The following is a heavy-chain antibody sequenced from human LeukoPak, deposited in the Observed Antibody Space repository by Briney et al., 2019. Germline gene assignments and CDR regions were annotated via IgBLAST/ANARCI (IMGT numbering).Heavy chain of an antibody. CDR3: ARDSITIFGVVINGLPNWLDP. D-gene: IGHD3-3*01. Sequence: ASVKVSCKASGYTFTSYGISWVRQAPGQGLEWMGWISAYNGNTNYTQKLQGRVTMTTDTSTSTAYMELRSLRSDDTAVYYCARDSITIFGVVINGLPNWLDPWGQGTLVTVSS. V-gene: IGHV1-18*01. J-gene: IGHJ5*02. CDR1: GYTFTSYG. CDR2: ISAYNGNT.